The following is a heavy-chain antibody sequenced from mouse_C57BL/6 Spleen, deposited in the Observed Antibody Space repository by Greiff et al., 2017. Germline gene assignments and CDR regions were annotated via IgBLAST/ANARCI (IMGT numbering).Heavy chain of an antibody. CDR2: LDPEDGDT. Sequence: EVQLQQSGAELVRPGASVKLSCTASGFNIKDYYMHWVKQRPEQGLEWIGRLDPEDGDTEYAPKFQGKATMTADTSSNTAYLQLSSLTTEDTAVYYCTIPSITTVVAPFDYWGQGTTLTVSS. J-gene: IGHJ2*01. D-gene: IGHD1-1*01. V-gene: IGHV14-1*01. CDR3: TIPSITTVVAPFDY. CDR1: GFNIKDYY.